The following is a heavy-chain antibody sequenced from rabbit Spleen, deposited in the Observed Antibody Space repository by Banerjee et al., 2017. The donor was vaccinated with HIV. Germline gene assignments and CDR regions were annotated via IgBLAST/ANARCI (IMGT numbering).Heavy chain of an antibody. Sequence: QSLEESGGDLVKPGASLTLTCTASGFSFSSSDYMCWVRQAPGKGLEWIGTIYTGSSAITWYASWAKGRFTISKTSSTTVTLQMTSLTVADTATYFCARDTGSSFSSYGMDLWGQGTLVTVS. V-gene: IGHV1S40*01. CDR1: GFSFSSSDY. CDR3: ARDTGSSFSSYGMDL. D-gene: IGHD8-1*01. J-gene: IGHJ6*01. CDR2: IYTGSSAIT.